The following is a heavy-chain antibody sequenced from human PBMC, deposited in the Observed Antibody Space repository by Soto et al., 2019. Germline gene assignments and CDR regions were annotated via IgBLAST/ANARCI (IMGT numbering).Heavy chain of an antibody. D-gene: IGHD4-17*01. CDR2: IIPIFGTA. V-gene: IGHV1-69*12. CDR1: GGTFSSYA. CDR3: ASPRRAVTTLRFDY. Sequence: QVQLVQSGAEVKKPGSSVKVSCKASGGTFSSYAISWVRQAPGQGLEWMGGIIPIFGTANYAQKFQGRVTXXAXEXTSTAYMELSSLRSEDTAVYYCASPRRAVTTLRFDYWGQGTLVTVSS. J-gene: IGHJ4*02.